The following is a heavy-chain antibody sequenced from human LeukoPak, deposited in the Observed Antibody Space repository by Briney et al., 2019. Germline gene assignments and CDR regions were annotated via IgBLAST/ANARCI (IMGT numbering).Heavy chain of an antibody. Sequence: ASVKVSCKASGYTFTSYGISWVRQAPGQGLEWMGWISAYNGNTNYAQKLQGRVTMTTDTSTSTAYMELRSLRSDDTAVYYCARELRVVVVAAQTGYFDLWGRGTLVTVSS. D-gene: IGHD2-15*01. V-gene: IGHV1-18*01. J-gene: IGHJ2*01. CDR2: ISAYNGNT. CDR1: GYTFTSYG. CDR3: ARELRVVVVAAQTGYFDL.